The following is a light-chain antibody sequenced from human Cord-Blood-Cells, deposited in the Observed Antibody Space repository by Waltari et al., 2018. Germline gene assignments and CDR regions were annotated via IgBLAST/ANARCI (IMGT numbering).Light chain of an antibody. CDR1: SSDVGGYNL. V-gene: IGLV2-23*01. Sequence: QSALTQPASASGSPGQSITISCTGTSSDVGGYNLVPWYQPHPGKAPKLMIYEGSKRPSGVSNRFSGSKSGNTASLTISGLQAEDEADYYCCSYAGSSTLVFGGGTKLTVL. CDR3: CSYAGSSTLV. CDR2: EGS. J-gene: IGLJ2*01.